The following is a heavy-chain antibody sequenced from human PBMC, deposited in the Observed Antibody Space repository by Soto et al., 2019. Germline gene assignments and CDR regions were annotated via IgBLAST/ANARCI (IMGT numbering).Heavy chain of an antibody. D-gene: IGHD6-19*01. J-gene: IGHJ4*03. V-gene: IGHV4-38-2*02. CDR1: GDSISSGSY. CDR2: IYHGGTT. Sequence: LSLTCTVSGDSISSGSYWGWIRQPPGEGPEWIASIYHGGTTFYNPSLKSRISISVDTSKNQFSLRLTSVTAADTATYYCARVHVMVVAGSTFDYWGRGTLVTVSS. CDR3: ARVHVMVVAGSTFDY.